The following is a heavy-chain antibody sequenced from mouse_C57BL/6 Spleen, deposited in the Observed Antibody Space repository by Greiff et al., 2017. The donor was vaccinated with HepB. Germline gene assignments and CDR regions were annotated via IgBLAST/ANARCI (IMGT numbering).Heavy chain of an antibody. D-gene: IGHD2-3*01. CDR2: IDPSDRYT. CDR1: GYTFTSYW. V-gene: IGHV1-50*01. J-gene: IGHJ2*01. Sequence: QVQLQQPGAELVKPGASVKLSCKASGYTFTSYWMQWVKQRPGQGLEWIGEIDPSDRYTNYNQKFKGKATLTVDTSSSTAYMQLSSLTSEDSAVYYCARQGWLPLDYWGQGTTLTVSS. CDR3: ARQGWLPLDY.